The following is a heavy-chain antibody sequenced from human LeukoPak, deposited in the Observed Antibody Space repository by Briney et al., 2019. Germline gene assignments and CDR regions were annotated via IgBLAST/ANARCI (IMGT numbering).Heavy chain of an antibody. CDR2: ISGSGGSA. J-gene: IGHJ4*02. D-gene: IGHD2-2*02. CDR1: GFTFSHYW. V-gene: IGHV3-23*01. Sequence: GGSLRLSCEASGFTFSHYWMSWVRQAPGKGLEWVSAISGSGGSAYYADSVKGRFTIPRDNSKNTLFLQMDSLRAEDTAVYYCAKDREYCSSTSCHTYYFDYWGQGTLVTVSS. CDR3: AKDREYCSSTSCHTYYFDY.